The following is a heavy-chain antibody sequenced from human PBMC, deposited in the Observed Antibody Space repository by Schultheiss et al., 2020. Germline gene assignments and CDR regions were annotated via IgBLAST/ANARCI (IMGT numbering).Heavy chain of an antibody. V-gene: IGHV1-2*02. Sequence: ASVKVSCKASGGTFSSYTISWVRQAPGQGLEWMGWINPNSGGTNYAQKFQGRVTMTRDTSISTAYMELSRLRSDDTAVYYCASDYGEPNWYFDLWGRGTLVTVSS. CDR3: ASDYGEPNWYFDL. CDR2: INPNSGGT. CDR1: GGTFSSYT. J-gene: IGHJ2*01. D-gene: IGHD4-17*01.